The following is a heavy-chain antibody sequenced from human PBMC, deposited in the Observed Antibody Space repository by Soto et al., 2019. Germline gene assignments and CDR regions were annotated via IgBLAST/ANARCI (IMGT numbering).Heavy chain of an antibody. D-gene: IGHD6-13*01. J-gene: IGHJ4*02. CDR3: ARVIAAAADFDY. V-gene: IGHV1-18*01. Sequence: QVQLVQSGAEVKKPGASVKVSCKASGYTFTSYGLSWVRQAPGQGLEWMGWISAYNRNTNYAQKPQGRVTMTTDNSTNTAYMELRSLRSDDTAVYYCARVIAAAADFDYWGQGTLVTVSS. CDR2: ISAYNRNT. CDR1: GYTFTSYG.